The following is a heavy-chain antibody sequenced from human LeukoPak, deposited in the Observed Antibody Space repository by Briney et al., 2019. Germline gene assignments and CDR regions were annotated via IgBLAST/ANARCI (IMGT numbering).Heavy chain of an antibody. CDR1: GGSISSGSYY. D-gene: IGHD5-12*01. Sequence: SETLSLTCTVSGGSISSGSYYWSWIRQPAGKGLEWIGHIYTSGSANYNPSLKSRVTMSVDTSKNQFSLKLSSVTAADTAVYYCARVAYSGYDFRGTFDYWGQGTLVAVSS. CDR2: IYTSGSA. V-gene: IGHV4-61*09. CDR3: ARVAYSGYDFRGTFDY. J-gene: IGHJ4*02.